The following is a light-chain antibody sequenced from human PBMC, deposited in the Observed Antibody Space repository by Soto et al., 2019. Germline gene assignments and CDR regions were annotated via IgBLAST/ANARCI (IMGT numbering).Light chain of an antibody. J-gene: IGLJ2*01. CDR1: SNDVGASDY. CDR2: EVF. V-gene: IGLV2-14*01. CDR3: SSYTTNNAHV. Sequence: QSALTQPASVSASPGQSISLSCTGTSNDVGASDYVSWYQQHPGKAPKLIIFEVFNRPSGVSTRFSGSKSGSTASLTISGLQAEDEADYFCSSYTTNNAHVFGGGTKVTVL.